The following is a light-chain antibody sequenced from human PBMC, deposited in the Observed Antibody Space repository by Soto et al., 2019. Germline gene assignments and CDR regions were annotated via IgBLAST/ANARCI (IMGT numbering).Light chain of an antibody. CDR2: AAS. V-gene: IGKV1-39*01. CDR1: QSISSY. J-gene: IGKJ1*01. CDR3: QQSYSTRWT. Sequence: GDRVTITCRASQSISSYLNWYQQKPGKAPKLLIYAASSLQSGVPSRFSGSGSGTDFTLTISSLQPEDFATYYCQQSYSTRWTFGQGTKLEVK.